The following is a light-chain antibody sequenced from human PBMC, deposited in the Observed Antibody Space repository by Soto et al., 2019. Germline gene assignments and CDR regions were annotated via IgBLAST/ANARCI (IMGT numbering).Light chain of an antibody. CDR2: GAS. J-gene: IGKJ1*01. Sequence: EMVLTQSPGTLSLSPGEIATLSCRASQSVSSSYLAWYQQKPGQAPRLLIYGASSRATGIPDRFSGSGSGTDFTLTISRLEPEDFAVYYCQQYGSSPWTFGQGTKVDI. V-gene: IGKV3-20*01. CDR1: QSVSSSY. CDR3: QQYGSSPWT.